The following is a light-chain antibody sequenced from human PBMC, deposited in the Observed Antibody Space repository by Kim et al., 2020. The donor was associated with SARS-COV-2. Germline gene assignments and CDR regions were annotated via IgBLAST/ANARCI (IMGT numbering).Light chain of an antibody. Sequence: STGDRVTITCLASQGISSYLAWYQQKPGKAPKLLIYASSTLQSGVPSRFSGSGSGTDFTLTISCLQSEDFATYYCQQYYSYPPSTFGQGTKVDIK. CDR3: QQYYSYPPST. CDR2: ASS. CDR1: QGISSY. V-gene: IGKV1-8*01. J-gene: IGKJ1*01.